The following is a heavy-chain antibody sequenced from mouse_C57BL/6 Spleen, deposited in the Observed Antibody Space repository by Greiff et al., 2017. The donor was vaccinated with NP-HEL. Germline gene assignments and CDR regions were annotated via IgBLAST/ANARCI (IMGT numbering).Heavy chain of an antibody. CDR1: GYAFSSSW. Sequence: QVQLQQSGPELVKPGASVKISCKASGYAFSSSWMNWVKQRPGKGLEWIGRIYPGDGDTNYNGKFKGKATLTADKSSSTAYMQLSSLTSEDSAVYFCARWRYYYGSNYAMDYWGQGTSVTVSS. J-gene: IGHJ4*01. V-gene: IGHV1-82*01. CDR2: IYPGDGDT. D-gene: IGHD1-1*01. CDR3: ARWRYYYGSNYAMDY.